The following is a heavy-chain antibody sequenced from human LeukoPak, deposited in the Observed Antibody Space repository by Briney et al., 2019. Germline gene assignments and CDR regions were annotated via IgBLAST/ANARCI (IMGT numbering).Heavy chain of an antibody. D-gene: IGHD6-6*01. CDR1: GGTFSSYA. CDR2: IIPIVDTA. CDR3: ARVSIAARLNYYYGMDV. Sequence: SVKVSCKASGGTFSSYAISWVRQAPEQGLEWMGGIIPIVDTANYAQKFQGRDTITADESTSTAYMELSSLRSEDTAVYYCARVSIAARLNYYYGMDVWGQGTTVTVSS. J-gene: IGHJ6*02. V-gene: IGHV1-69*13.